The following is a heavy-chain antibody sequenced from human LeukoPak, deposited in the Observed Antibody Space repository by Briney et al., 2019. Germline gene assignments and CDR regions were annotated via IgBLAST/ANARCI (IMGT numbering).Heavy chain of an antibody. Sequence: ASVKVSCKASGYTFTGYYMHWVRQAPGQGLEWMGWINPNSGGTNYAQKFQGRVTMTRDTSISTAYMELSRLRSNDTAVYYCARGDYYDSSGYYGPDYWGQGTLVTVSS. CDR3: ARGDYYDSSGYYGPDY. V-gene: IGHV1-2*02. D-gene: IGHD3-22*01. CDR1: GYTFTGYY. CDR2: INPNSGGT. J-gene: IGHJ4*02.